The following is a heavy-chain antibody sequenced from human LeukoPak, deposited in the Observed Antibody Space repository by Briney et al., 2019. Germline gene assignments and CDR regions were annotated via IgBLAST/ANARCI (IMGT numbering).Heavy chain of an antibody. V-gene: IGHV1-69*04. D-gene: IGHD1-26*01. CDR3: ARALVGAFDY. CDR1: GYTFTSYA. J-gene: IGHJ4*02. Sequence: ASVKVSCKASGYTFTSYAISWVRQAPGQGLEWMGRIIPILGIANYAQKFQGRVTITADKSTSTAYMELSSLRSEDTAVYYCARALVGAFDYWGQGTLVTVSS. CDR2: IIPILGIA.